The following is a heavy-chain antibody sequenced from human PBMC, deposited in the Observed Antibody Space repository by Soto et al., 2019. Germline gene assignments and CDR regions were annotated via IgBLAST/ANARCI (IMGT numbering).Heavy chain of an antibody. CDR2: MNPNSGNT. Sequence: GASVKVSCKASGYTFTRYDINWVRQATGQGLEWMGWMNPNSGNTGYAQKFQGRVTMTRNTSISTAYMELSSLRSEDTAVYYCARVVAAGIYYYYYYMDVWGKGTTVTVSS. V-gene: IGHV1-8*01. CDR1: GYTFTRYD. J-gene: IGHJ6*03. D-gene: IGHD6-13*01. CDR3: ARVVAAGIYYYYYYMDV.